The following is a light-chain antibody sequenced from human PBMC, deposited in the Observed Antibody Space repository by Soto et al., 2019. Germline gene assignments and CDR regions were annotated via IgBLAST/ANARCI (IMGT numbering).Light chain of an antibody. CDR3: TSYTPTGALV. CDR1: NTDVGGYNY. J-gene: IGLJ6*01. V-gene: IGLV2-14*01. Sequence: QSVLTQPASVSGSPGQSITVSCTGTNTDVGGYNYVSWYHHRPGKAPRLMIYEVRNRLSGVSNRFSGSKSGNTASLTISGLQSEDEADYYCTSYTPTGALVFGSGTKVTVL. CDR2: EVR.